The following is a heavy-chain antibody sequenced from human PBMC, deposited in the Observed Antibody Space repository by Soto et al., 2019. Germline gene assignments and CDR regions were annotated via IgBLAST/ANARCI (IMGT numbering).Heavy chain of an antibody. D-gene: IGHD2-21*01. CDR3: AKDAVYNDGLWLMDH. V-gene: IGHV3-23*05. CDR1: GLPHSSFA. Sequence: GSLRLSCTASGLPHSSFAMMWVRQAPGKGLECVSGIYGSGRGIEYADSVKGRFTISRDNSKNTVYLQMTDLRADDTAVYYCAKDAVYNDGLWLMDHWGQGTQVTVSS. J-gene: IGHJ4*02. CDR2: IYGSGRGI.